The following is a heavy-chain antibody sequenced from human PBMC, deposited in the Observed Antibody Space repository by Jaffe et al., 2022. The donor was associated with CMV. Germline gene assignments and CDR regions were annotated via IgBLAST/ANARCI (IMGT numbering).Heavy chain of an antibody. Sequence: QVQLQQWGAGLLKPSETLSLTCAVYGGSFSGYYWSWIRQPPGKGLEWIGEINHSGSTNYNPSLKSRVTISVDTSKNQFSLKLSSVTAADTAVYYCARLPRWLALYRGFDYWGQGTLVTVSS. CDR1: GGSFSGYY. V-gene: IGHV4-34*01. J-gene: IGHJ4*02. CDR3: ARLPRWLALYRGFDY. D-gene: IGHD6-19*01. CDR2: INHSGST.